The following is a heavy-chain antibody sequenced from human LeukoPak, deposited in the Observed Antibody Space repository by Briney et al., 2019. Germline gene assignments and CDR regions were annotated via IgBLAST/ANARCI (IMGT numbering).Heavy chain of an antibody. CDR1: GFTFSGSA. D-gene: IGHD5-18*01. V-gene: IGHV3-73*01. Sequence: GGSLRLSCAASGFTFSGSAMHWVRQASGKGPEWVGRIRNKSNNYATAYAASVKGRFTISRDDSKNTLYLQMNSLRAEDTAVYYCARDSRGYSYGRLDYWGQGTLVTVSS. J-gene: IGHJ4*02. CDR2: IRNKSNNYAT. CDR3: ARDSRGYSYGRLDY.